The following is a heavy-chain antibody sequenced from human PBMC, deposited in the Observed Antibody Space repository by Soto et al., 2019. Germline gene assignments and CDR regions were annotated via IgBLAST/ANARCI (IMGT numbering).Heavy chain of an antibody. D-gene: IGHD2-21*02. CDR3: ACGDYYPNIQH. V-gene: IGHV3-9*01. Sequence: GGSLRLSCAASGFTFDDYAMHWVRQAPGKGLEWVSGISWNSGSIGYADSVKGRFTISRDNAKNSLYLQMNSLRAEDTALYYCACGDYYPNIQHWGQGTLVTVSS. J-gene: IGHJ1*01. CDR2: ISWNSGSI. CDR1: GFTFDDYA.